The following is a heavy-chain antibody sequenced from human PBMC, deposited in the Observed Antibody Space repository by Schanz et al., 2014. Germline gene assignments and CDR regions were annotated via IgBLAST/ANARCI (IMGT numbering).Heavy chain of an antibody. D-gene: IGHD6-19*01. CDR3: ARNKYTSGWYYFDY. V-gene: IGHV4-59*08. CDR1: GDSVNSNY. CDR2: FYNPGST. J-gene: IGHJ4*02. Sequence: QVQLQESGPGLVKPSETLSLTCTVSGDSVNSNYWNWIRQSPGRGLEWIGHFYNPGSTNYNPSLKSRPTISIDPSTTQVSLKLTSVTAADTAVYFCARNKYTSGWYYFDYWGQGVLVTVSS.